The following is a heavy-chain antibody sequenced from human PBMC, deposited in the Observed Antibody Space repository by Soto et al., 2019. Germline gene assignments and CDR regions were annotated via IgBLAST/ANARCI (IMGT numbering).Heavy chain of an antibody. CDR3: AKDLSSGWYGGVDY. J-gene: IGHJ4*02. V-gene: IGHV3-30*18. Sequence: QVQLVESGGGVVQPGRSLRLSCAASGFTFSSYGMHWVRQAPGKGLEWVAVISYDGSNKYYADPVKGRFTISRDNSKNTLYLQMNSRGAEETAVYYCAKDLSSGWYGGVDYWGQGTLVTVSS. D-gene: IGHD6-19*01. CDR1: GFTFSSYG. CDR2: ISYDGSNK.